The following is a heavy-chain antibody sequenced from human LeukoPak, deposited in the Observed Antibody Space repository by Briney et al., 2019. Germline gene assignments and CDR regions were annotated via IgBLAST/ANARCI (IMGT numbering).Heavy chain of an antibody. Sequence: PSETLSLTCAVYGGSFSGYYWSWIRQPPGKGLEWIGKINHSGGTDYNPSLKSRVTISVDASTNQFSLKLTSVTAADTAVYYCARAFNDGFDIWGQGTMVTVSS. CDR2: INHSGGT. J-gene: IGHJ3*02. V-gene: IGHV4-34*01. CDR3: ARAFNDGFDI. CDR1: GGSFSGYY.